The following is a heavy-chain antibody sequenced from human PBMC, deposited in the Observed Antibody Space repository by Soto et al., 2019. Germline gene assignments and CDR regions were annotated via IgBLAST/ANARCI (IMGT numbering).Heavy chain of an antibody. CDR3: ARWYYYDSSGYYNWFDP. D-gene: IGHD3-22*01. J-gene: IGHJ5*02. CDR1: GYTFTSYG. CDR2: ISAYNGNT. V-gene: IGHV1-18*01. Sequence: ASVKVSCKASGYTFTSYGISWVRQAPGQGLEWMGWISAYNGNTNYAQKLQGRVTMTTDTSTSTAYMELRSLRSDDTAVYYCARWYYYDSSGYYNWFDPWGQGTLVTVSS.